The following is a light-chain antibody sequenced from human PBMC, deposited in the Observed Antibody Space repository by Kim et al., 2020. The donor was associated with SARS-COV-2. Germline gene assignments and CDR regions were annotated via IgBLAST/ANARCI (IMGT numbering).Light chain of an antibody. J-gene: IGLJ2*01. CDR3: QVWDRSSDHVI. V-gene: IGLV3-21*04. CDR1: NIETKS. CDR2: YDK. Sequence: APGKTAMIIGGGDNIETKSVQWYQQKPGQAPVLVIYYDKDRPSAIPERFSGSNSGNTATLTITRVEAGDEADYFCQVWDRSSDHVIFGGGTQLTVL.